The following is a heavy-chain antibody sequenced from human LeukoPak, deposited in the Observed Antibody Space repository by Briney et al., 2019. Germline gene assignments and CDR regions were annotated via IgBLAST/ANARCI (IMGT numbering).Heavy chain of an antibody. D-gene: IGHD5-12*01. Sequence: GASVKVSCKASGNTFTSYYMHWVRQAPGQGLEWMGIINPSGGSTTYAQKFQGRVTMTRDTSTSTVHMELSSLRSEDTAVYYCARVSSGYEGSDYWGQGTLVTVSS. CDR3: ARVSSGYEGSDY. CDR2: INPSGGST. V-gene: IGHV1-46*01. CDR1: GNTFTSYY. J-gene: IGHJ4*02.